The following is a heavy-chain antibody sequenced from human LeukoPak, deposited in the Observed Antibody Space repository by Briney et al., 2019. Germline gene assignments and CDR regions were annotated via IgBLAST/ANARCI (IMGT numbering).Heavy chain of an antibody. D-gene: IGHD1-26*01. CDR1: GVTFSTYA. Sequence: GGSLRLSCAASGVTFSTYAMSWVRQAPGKGLEWVSGISDSGVRTHYADSLKGRFTISRENSKNTLYLQMNSMRAEDTAVYHCASGSYYEDYFDYWGQGILVTVSS. CDR2: ISDSGVRT. J-gene: IGHJ4*02. V-gene: IGHV3-23*01. CDR3: ASGSYYEDYFDY.